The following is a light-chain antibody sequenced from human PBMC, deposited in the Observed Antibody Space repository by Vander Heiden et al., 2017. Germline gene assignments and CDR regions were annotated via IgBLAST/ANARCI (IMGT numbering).Light chain of an antibody. CDR2: YDD. CDR3: AAWDDSLNALV. J-gene: IGLJ3*02. CDR1: SSNIGNNA. V-gene: IGLV1-36*01. Sequence: QSVLTQPPSVSEAPRQRVTISCSGSSSNIGNNAVNWYHQLPGKAPKLLIYYDDRLPSGVSDRFSGSKSGTSASLAISGLQSEDEADYYCAAWDDSLNALVFGGGTKLTVL.